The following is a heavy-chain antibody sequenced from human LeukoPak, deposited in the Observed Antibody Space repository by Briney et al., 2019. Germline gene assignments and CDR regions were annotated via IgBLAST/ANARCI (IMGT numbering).Heavy chain of an antibody. CDR3: ARAIRYYYDSSGYYYHWYFDL. J-gene: IGHJ2*01. D-gene: IGHD3-22*01. CDR1: GGSISSYY. V-gene: IGHV4-59*01. Sequence: SETLSLTCTVSGGSISSYYWSWIRQPPGKGLEWIGYIYYSGSTNYNPSLKSQVTISVDTSKNQFSLKLSSVTAADTAVYYCARAIRYYYDSSGYYYHWYFDLWGRGTLVTVSS. CDR2: IYYSGST.